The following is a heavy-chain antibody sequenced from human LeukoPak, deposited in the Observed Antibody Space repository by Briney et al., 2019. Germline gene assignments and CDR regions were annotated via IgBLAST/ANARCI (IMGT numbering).Heavy chain of an antibody. CDR1: GLTFSTYW. D-gene: IGHD3-16*01. CDR2: INQNGREK. J-gene: IGHJ4*02. CDR3: ARSLGDD. Sequence: GGSLRLSCEVSGLTFSTYWMTWVRQAPGKGLEWVASINQNGREKYYVDTVKGRFTISRDNAKDSLYLQMNNLREEDTAVYYCARSLGDDWGQGTLVTVSS. V-gene: IGHV3-7*01.